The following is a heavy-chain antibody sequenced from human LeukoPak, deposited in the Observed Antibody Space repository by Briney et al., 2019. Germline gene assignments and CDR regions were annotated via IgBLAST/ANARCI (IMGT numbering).Heavy chain of an antibody. V-gene: IGHV4-39*07. CDR2: INHSGST. CDR1: GDSVSSSNYY. D-gene: IGHD3-22*01. CDR3: ARVVLYYYDSSDNWFDP. J-gene: IGHJ5*02. Sequence: PSETLSLTCAVSGDSVSSSNYYWSWIRQPPGKGLEWIGEINHSGSTNYNPSLKSRVTISVDTSKNQFSLKLSSVTAADTAVYYCARVVLYYYDSSDNWFDPWGQGTLVTVSS.